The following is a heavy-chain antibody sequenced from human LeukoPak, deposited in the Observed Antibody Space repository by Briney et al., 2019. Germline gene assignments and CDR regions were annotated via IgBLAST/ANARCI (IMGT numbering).Heavy chain of an antibody. CDR2: ISGSGSSR. CDR1: GFTFSSYE. CDR3: ARVEQQLVRGY. V-gene: IGHV3-48*03. J-gene: IGHJ4*02. Sequence: GGSLRLSCSASGFTFSSYEMSWVRQAPGKGLEWVSYISGSGSSRYYADSVKGRFTISRDNTRNSLYLQMDSLRAEDTALYYCARVEQQLVRGYWGQGTLVTVSS. D-gene: IGHD6-13*01.